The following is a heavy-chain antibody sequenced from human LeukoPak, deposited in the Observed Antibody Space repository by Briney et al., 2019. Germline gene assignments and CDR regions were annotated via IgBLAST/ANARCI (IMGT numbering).Heavy chain of an antibody. CDR3: ARLASLGGYDYYFDY. Sequence: SETLSLTCAVSGYSISSGYYWGWIRQPPGKGLEWIGSIYHSGSTYYNPSLKSRVTISVDTSKNQFSLKLSSVTAADMAVYYCARLASLGGYDYYFDYWGQGTLVTVSS. V-gene: IGHV4-38-2*01. CDR2: IYHSGST. J-gene: IGHJ4*02. D-gene: IGHD5-12*01. CDR1: GYSISSGYY.